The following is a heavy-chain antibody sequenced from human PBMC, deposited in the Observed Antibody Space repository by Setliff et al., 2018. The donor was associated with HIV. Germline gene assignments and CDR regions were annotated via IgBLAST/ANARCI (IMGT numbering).Heavy chain of an antibody. Sequence: LRLSCPASGFTFSTYGMHWLRQAPGKGLEWVALISYDRSNIKYADSVKGRFTISRDNAKNLLFLQMNSLRAEDTAVYYCAKGGANGWYGGYFQHWGQGTLVTVSS. J-gene: IGHJ1*01. D-gene: IGHD6-19*01. V-gene: IGHV3-30*18. CDR2: ISYDRSNI. CDR3: AKGGANGWYGGYFQH. CDR1: GFTFSTYG.